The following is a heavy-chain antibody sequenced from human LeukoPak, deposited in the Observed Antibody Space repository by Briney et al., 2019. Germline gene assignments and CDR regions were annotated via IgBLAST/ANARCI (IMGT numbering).Heavy chain of an antibody. CDR1: GGSTSSGGYY. V-gene: IGHV4-31*03. D-gene: IGHD3-22*01. Sequence: SETLSLTCSVSGGSTSSGGYYWSRIRQRPVKGLDWIGYISFTGNTRYNPSLKSRLTISIDTSKNQFSVKLNSVTAADTAVYYCARMYSFDSSAYYYDYWGQGTLVTVSS. J-gene: IGHJ4*02. CDR2: ISFTGNT. CDR3: ARMYSFDSSAYYYDY.